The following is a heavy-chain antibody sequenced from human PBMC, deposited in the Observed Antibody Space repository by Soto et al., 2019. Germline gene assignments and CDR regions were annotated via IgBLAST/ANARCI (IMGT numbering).Heavy chain of an antibody. V-gene: IGHV3-33*01. CDR3: ARGLIAGPPQEGSASYYFDQ. CDR1: GFTFSNYG. Sequence: QVQLVESGGGEVQPGGALRLSCAASGFTFSNYGVHWVRQAPGKGLEWVAVIGDDGNNRYYADSVKGRFTISRDNSKNTLSVQMNSLRAEDTAVYYCARGLIAGPPQEGSASYYFDQWGQGTLVTVSS. J-gene: IGHJ4*02. CDR2: IGDDGNNR. D-gene: IGHD6-13*01.